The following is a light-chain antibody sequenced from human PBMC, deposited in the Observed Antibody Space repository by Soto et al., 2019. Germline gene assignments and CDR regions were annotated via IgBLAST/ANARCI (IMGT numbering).Light chain of an antibody. CDR3: RSYTSATTYV. Sequence: QSALTQPASVSGSPGQSITISCTGTSSDVGAYNYDSWYQQYPGEAPKVIIYDVSHRPAGVSNRFSGSKSGNTASLTISGLRTQDEADYYCRSYTSATTYVFGTGNKLTFL. CDR1: SSDVGAYNY. V-gene: IGLV2-14*01. J-gene: IGLJ1*01. CDR2: DVS.